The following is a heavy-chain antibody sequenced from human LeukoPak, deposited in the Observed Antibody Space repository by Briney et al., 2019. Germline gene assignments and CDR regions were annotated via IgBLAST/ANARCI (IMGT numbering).Heavy chain of an antibody. CDR3: ARYPGNPMIVVAIDY. D-gene: IGHD3-22*01. J-gene: IGHJ4*02. CDR2: INPNSGGT. CDR1: GYTFTGYY. Sequence: GTSVKVSCKASGYTFTGYYMHWVRQAPGQGLEWMGWINPNSGGTNYAQKFQGRVTMTRDTSISTAYMELSRLRSDDTAVYYCARYPGNPMIVVAIDYWGQGTLVTVSS. V-gene: IGHV1-2*02.